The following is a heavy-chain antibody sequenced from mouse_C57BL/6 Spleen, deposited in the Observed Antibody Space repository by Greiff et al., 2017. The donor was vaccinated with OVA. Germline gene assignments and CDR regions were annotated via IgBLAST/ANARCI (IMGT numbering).Heavy chain of an antibody. CDR1: GYTFTSYW. Sequence: QVHVKQSGAELAKPGASVKLSCKASGYTFTSYWMHWVKQRPGQGLEWIGYINPSSGYTKYNQKFKDKATLTADKSSSTAYMQLSSLTYEDSAVYYCASIYYDYDEDAMDYWGQGTSVTVSS. J-gene: IGHJ4*01. V-gene: IGHV1-7*01. CDR2: INPSSGYT. D-gene: IGHD2-4*01. CDR3: ASIYYDYDEDAMDY.